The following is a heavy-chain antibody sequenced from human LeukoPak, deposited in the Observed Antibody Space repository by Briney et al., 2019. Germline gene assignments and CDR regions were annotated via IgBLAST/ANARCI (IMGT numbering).Heavy chain of an antibody. CDR2: ISSSSSYI. J-gene: IGHJ5*02. V-gene: IGHV3-21*01. D-gene: IGHD4-17*01. CDR1: GFTFSSYS. CDR3: ARQGAHYGGFDP. Sequence: GGSLRLSCAASGFTFSSYSMNWVRQAPGKGLEWVSSISSSSSYIYYADSVKGRFTISRDNAKNSLYLQMNSLRAEDTAVYYCARQGAHYGGFDPWGQGTLVTVSS.